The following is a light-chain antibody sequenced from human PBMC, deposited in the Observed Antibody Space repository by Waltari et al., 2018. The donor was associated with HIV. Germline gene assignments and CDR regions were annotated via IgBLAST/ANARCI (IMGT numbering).Light chain of an antibody. V-gene: IGLV2-11*01. J-gene: IGLJ1*01. CDR1: ASDVGGYHY. CDR2: DVN. CDR3: CSYAGSSYV. Sequence: QSALTQPRSVSGSPGQSVTISCTGSASDVGGYHYVSWYQQHPGKAPKLLNYDVNKRPSGVPDLFSGSKSGNTASLTISGLQTEDEADYYCCSYAGSSYVFGTETKVTVL.